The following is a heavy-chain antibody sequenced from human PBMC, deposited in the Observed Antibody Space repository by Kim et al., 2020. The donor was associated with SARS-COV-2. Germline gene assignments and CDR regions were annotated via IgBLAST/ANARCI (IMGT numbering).Heavy chain of an antibody. Sequence: SETLSLTCTVSGGSISSYYWSWIRQPPGKGLEWIGYIYYSGSTNYNPSLKSRVTISVDTSKNQFSLKLSSVTAADTAVYYCARGDRAMAKLYWGQGTLVTVSS. CDR3: ARGDRAMAKLY. V-gene: IGHV4-59*01. D-gene: IGHD5-18*01. CDR1: GGSISSYY. CDR2: IYYSGST. J-gene: IGHJ4*02.